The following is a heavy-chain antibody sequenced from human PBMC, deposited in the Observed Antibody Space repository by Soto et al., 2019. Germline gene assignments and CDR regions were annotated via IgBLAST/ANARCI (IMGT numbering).Heavy chain of an antibody. V-gene: IGHV3-23*01. CDR3: AKGLPERRSAYYRYNWFDP. D-gene: IGHD3-3*01. J-gene: IGHJ5*02. CDR1: GFTFSSYA. Sequence: EVQLLESGGGSVQPGKSLRLSCAASGFTFSSYAMSWVRQAPGKGLEWVSVISGSGGSTYYADSVKGRFTISRDNSKNTIYLQMNNRRAEDTDVYYCAKGLPERRSAYYRYNWFDPWGQGTLVTVSS. CDR2: ISGSGGST.